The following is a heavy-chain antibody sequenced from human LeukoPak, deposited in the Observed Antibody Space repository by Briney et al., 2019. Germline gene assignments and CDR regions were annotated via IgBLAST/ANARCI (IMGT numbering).Heavy chain of an antibody. CDR2: IYPGDSDS. V-gene: IGHV5-51*01. Sequence: GESLKISCKGSGYSFTSNWIGWVRQMPGKGLEWMAIIYPGDSDSRYSPSFQGQVTISADKSISTAYLQWSSLKASDTAMYYCARRSPHCSGTSCYDDYWGRGTLVTVSS. CDR1: GYSFTSNW. CDR3: ARRSPHCSGTSCYDDY. J-gene: IGHJ4*02. D-gene: IGHD2-2*01.